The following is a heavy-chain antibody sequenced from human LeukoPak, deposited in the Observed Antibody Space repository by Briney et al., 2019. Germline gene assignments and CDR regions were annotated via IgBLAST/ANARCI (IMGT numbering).Heavy chain of an antibody. CDR3: AREKPWGYGSGSDGMDV. V-gene: IGHV1-18*04. CDR1: GYTFTNYG. Sequence: GASVKVSCKASGYTFTNYGITWVRQAPGQGLEWMGWISAYNGNTNYAQKFQGRVTMTTDISTSTAYMELRSLRSDDTAVYYCAREKPWGYGSGSDGMDVWGKGTTVTVSS. J-gene: IGHJ6*04. D-gene: IGHD3-10*01. CDR2: ISAYNGNT.